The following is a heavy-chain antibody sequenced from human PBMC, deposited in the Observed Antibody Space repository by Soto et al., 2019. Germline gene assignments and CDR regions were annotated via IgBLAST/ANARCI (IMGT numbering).Heavy chain of an antibody. CDR2: ISGSGGRT. CDR1: GFTFSSFA. Sequence: GGPLRLSCAAFGFTFSSFAMRWVRQAPGKGLEWVSGISGSGGRTYYADSVQGRFTISRDNSKNTLYLQMNSLRAEDTAVYYCAKIPHSSSWYLDAFDIWGQGTMDTV. CDR3: AKIPHSSSWYLDAFDI. J-gene: IGHJ3*02. D-gene: IGHD6-13*01. V-gene: IGHV3-23*01.